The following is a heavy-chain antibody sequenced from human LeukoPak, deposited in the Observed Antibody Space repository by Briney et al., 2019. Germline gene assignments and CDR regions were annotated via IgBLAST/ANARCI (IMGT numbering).Heavy chain of an antibody. V-gene: IGHV4-34*01. D-gene: IGHD3-22*01. Sequence: SETLSLTCAVYGGSFSGYYWSWIRQPPGKGLERIGEINHSGSTNYNPSLKSRVTISVDTSKNQFSLKLSSVTAADTAVYYCARGGPLYYDSSGYYFDYWGQGTLVTVSS. CDR3: ARGGPLYYDSSGYYFDY. CDR2: INHSGST. J-gene: IGHJ4*02. CDR1: GGSFSGYY.